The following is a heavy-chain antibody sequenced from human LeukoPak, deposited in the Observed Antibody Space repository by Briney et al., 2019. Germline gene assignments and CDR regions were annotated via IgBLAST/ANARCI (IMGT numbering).Heavy chain of an antibody. D-gene: IGHD1-1*01. CDR1: GGSISSYY. V-gene: IGHV4-59*01. Sequence: SETLSLTCTVSGGSISSYYWSWIRQPPGKGLEWIGYIYYSGSTNYNPSLKSRVTISVDTSRNQFSLKLSSVTAADTAVYYCARDLRVGYNWNDHAFDIWGQGTMVTVSS. CDR2: IYYSGST. CDR3: ARDLRVGYNWNDHAFDI. J-gene: IGHJ3*02.